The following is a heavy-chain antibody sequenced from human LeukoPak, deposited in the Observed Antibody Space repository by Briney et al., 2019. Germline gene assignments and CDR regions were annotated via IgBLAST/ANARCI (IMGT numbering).Heavy chain of an antibody. CDR1: GGSFSGYY. J-gene: IGHJ6*03. V-gene: IGHV4-34*01. Sequence: SETLSLTCAVYGGSFSGYYWSWIRQPPGKGLEWIGEINHSGSPNYTPSLKSRVTISVDTSKNQFSLKLSSVPAAATAVYYRARWYSPRFYYYYYMDVWGKGTTVTISS. CDR3: ARWYSPRFYYYYYMDV. CDR2: INHSGSP. D-gene: IGHD2-15*01.